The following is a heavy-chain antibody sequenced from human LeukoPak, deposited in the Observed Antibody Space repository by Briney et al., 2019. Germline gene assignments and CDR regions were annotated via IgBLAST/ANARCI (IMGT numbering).Heavy chain of an antibody. CDR2: IYYSGST. D-gene: IGHD6-13*01. Sequence: PSETLSLTCTVSGGSISSYYWSWIRQPPGKGLEWIGYIYYSGSTNYNPSLKSRVTVSVDTSKNQFSLKLSSVTAADTAVYYCARPPIAAGGTENFDYWGQGTLVTVSS. CDR3: ARPPIAAGGTENFDY. J-gene: IGHJ4*02. V-gene: IGHV4-59*01. CDR1: GGSISSYY.